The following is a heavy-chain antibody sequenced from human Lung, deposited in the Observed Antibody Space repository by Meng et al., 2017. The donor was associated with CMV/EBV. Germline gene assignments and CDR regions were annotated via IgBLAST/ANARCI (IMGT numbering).Heavy chain of an antibody. V-gene: IGHV3-23*03. CDR3: AKEYDFWSGSDHYYYYYGMDV. D-gene: IGHD3-3*01. J-gene: IGHJ6*02. CDR1: GFTFSSYA. Sequence: GESLKISCAASGFTFSSYAMSWVRQAPGKGLEWVSVIYSGGSSTYYADSVKGRFTISRDNSKNTLYLQMNSLRAEDTVVYYCAKEYDFWSGSDHYYYYYGMDVWGQGTTVTVSS. CDR2: IYSGGSST.